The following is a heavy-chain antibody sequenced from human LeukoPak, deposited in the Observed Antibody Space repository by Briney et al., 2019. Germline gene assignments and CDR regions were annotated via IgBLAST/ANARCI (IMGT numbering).Heavy chain of an antibody. J-gene: IGHJ6*02. Sequence: NPSETLSLTCTVSGGSISSSSYYWGWIRQPPGKGLEWIGSIYYSGSTYYNPSLKSRVTISVDTSKNQFSLKLSSVTAADTAVYYCARGTMVRGVSRHYYYYGMDVWGQGTTVTVSS. CDR2: IYYSGST. CDR3: ARGTMVRGVSRHYYYYGMDV. D-gene: IGHD3-10*01. V-gene: IGHV4-39*01. CDR1: GGSISSSSYY.